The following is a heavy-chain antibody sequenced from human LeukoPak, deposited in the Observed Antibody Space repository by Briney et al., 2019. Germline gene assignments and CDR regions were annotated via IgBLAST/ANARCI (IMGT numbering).Heavy chain of an antibody. D-gene: IGHD6-13*01. J-gene: IGHJ1*01. CDR3: ARSAVRSSWYVRGEYFQH. Sequence: ASVKVSCTASGGTFSSYAISWVRQAPGQGLEWMGWINPNSGGTNYAQKFQGWVTMTRDTSISTAYMELSRLRSDDTAVYYCARSAVRSSWYVRGEYFQHWGQGTLVTVSS. CDR2: INPNSGGT. CDR1: GGTFSSYA. V-gene: IGHV1-2*04.